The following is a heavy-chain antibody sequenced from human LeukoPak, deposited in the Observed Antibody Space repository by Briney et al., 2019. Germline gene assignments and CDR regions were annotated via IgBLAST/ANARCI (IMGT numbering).Heavy chain of an antibody. CDR2: ISGSSGST. V-gene: IGHV3-23*01. CDR1: GFTLSSYA. CDR3: AKAPSGYDSVDY. J-gene: IGHJ4*02. D-gene: IGHD5-12*01. Sequence: GGSLRLSCAASGFTLSSYAMSWVRQAPGKGLEWVSAISGSSGSTYYADSVKGRFTISRDNSRNTLYLQMNSLRAEDTAVYYCAKAPSGYDSVDYWGQGTLVTVSS.